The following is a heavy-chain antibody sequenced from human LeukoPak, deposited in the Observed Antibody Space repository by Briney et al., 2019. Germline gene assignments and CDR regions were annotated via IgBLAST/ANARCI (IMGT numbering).Heavy chain of an antibody. CDR3: AHSRFTKRIMITFGGDPRAVNFDY. V-gene: IGHV2-5*02. J-gene: IGHJ4*02. CDR1: GFSLSTSGVG. Sequence: SGPTLVKPTQTLTLTCTFSGFSLSTSGVGVGWIRQPPGKALEWLALIYWDDDKRYSPSLKSRLTITKDTSKNQVVLTMTNMDPVDTATYYCAHSRFTKRIMITFGGDPRAVNFDYWGQGTLVTVSS. D-gene: IGHD3-16*01. CDR2: IYWDDDK.